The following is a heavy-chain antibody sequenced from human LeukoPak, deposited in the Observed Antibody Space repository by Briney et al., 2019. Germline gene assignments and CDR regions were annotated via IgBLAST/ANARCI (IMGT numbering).Heavy chain of an antibody. CDR2: ISGDSRTI. J-gene: IGHJ3*02. CDR1: GFTFSSYS. V-gene: IGHV3-48*04. CDR3: AREKPGNDAFDI. D-gene: IGHD1-14*01. Sequence: GGSLRLSCAASGFTFSSYSMNWVRQAPGKGLEWVSYISGDSRTIYYADSVKGRFTISRENAKNSLYLQMNSLRAEDTAVYYCAREKPGNDAFDIWGQGTMVTVSS.